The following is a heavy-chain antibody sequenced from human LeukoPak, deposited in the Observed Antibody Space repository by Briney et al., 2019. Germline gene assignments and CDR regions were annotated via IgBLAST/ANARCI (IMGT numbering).Heavy chain of an antibody. J-gene: IGHJ5*02. Sequence: GGTLRLSCAASGFTFSSYGMSWVRQAPGKGLEWVSAISGSGGSTYYADSVKGRFTISRDNSKNTLYLQMNSLRAEDTAVYYCARGSSYYYDSSGYGPRWFDPWGQGTLVTVSS. D-gene: IGHD3-22*01. V-gene: IGHV3-23*01. CDR1: GFTFSSYG. CDR2: ISGSGGST. CDR3: ARGSSYYYDSSGYGPRWFDP.